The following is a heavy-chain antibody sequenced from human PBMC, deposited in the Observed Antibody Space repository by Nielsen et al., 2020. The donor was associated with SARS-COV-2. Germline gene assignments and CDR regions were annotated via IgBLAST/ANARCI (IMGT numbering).Heavy chain of an antibody. D-gene: IGHD3-10*01. CDR3: AHRRVTMGRGPYFDY. CDR2: VYWDDDK. J-gene: IGHJ4*02. V-gene: IGHV2-5*02. Sequence: SGPTLVQPTPTLSLTCTFSGFSLSTSRVGVGWIRQPPEKALEWLSLVYWDDDKPYSTSLKSSLTITKDTTKNQVVLTMNNMDPVDTATYYCAHRRVTMGRGPYFDYRGQGTLVTVSS. CDR1: GFSLSTSRVG.